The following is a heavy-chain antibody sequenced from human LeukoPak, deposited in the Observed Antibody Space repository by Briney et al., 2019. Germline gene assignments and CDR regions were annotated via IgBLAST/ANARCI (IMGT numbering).Heavy chain of an antibody. J-gene: IGHJ4*02. CDR1: GITVSSNS. CDR3: ASEKNDSSGSFDY. V-gene: IGHV3-66*01. D-gene: IGHD6-19*01. CDR2: IYSGGNT. Sequence: GGSLGLSCAASGITVSSNSMSWVGQAPGKGLEWVSVIYSGGNTYYADSVKGRFTISRDNSKNTLYLQMNSLRVEDTAVYYCASEKNDSSGSFDYWGQGTLVTVSS.